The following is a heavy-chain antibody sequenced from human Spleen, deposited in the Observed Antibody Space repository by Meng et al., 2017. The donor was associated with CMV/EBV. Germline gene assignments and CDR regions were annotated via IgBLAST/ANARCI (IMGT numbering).Heavy chain of an antibody. CDR3: VRDKADGSGSYHRLYYYYAMDV. D-gene: IGHD3-10*01. V-gene: IGHV3-33*01. CDR2: IWYDGSNK. J-gene: IGHJ6*02. CDR1: GFTFSSYG. Sequence: GESLKISCAASGFTFSSYGMHWVRQAPGKGLEWVAVIWYDGSNKYYADSVKGRFTISRDNSKNTLYLQMNSLRAEDTAVYYCVRDKADGSGSYHRLYYYYAMDVWGQGTTVTVSS.